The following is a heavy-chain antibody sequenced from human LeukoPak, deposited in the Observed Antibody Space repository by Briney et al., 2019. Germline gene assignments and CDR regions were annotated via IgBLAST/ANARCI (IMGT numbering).Heavy chain of an antibody. CDR2: IYHSGST. CDR1: GGSISSYY. J-gene: IGHJ6*03. Sequence: PSETLSLTCTVSGGSISSYYWSWVRQPPGKGLEWIGEIYHSGSTNYNPSLKSRVTISVDTSKNQFSLKLSSVTAADTAVYYCARGYYGSGSYFTYYYYYYYMDVWGKGTTVTISS. CDR3: ARGYYGSGSYFTYYYYYYYMDV. D-gene: IGHD3-10*01. V-gene: IGHV4-59*08.